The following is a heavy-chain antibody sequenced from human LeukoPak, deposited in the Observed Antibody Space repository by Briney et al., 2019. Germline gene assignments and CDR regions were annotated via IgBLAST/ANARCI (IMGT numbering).Heavy chain of an antibody. CDR3: VRDASHWGTVTLYYYYYGMDV. J-gene: IGHJ6*02. D-gene: IGHD4-17*01. CDR2: ISSSSSYI. V-gene: IGHV3-21*01. Sequence: PGGSLRLSCTASGFTFGDYAMNWVRQAPGKGLEWVSSISSSSSYIYYADSVKGRFTISRDNAKNSLYLQMNSLRAEDTAVYYCVRDASHWGTVTLYYYYYGMDVWGQGTTVTVSS. CDR1: GFTFGDYA.